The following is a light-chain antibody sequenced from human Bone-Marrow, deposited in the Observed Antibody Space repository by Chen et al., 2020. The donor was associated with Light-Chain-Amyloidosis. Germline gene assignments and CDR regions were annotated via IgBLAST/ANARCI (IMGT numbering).Light chain of an antibody. CDR2: GSS. CDR1: QTISSSY. V-gene: IGKV3-20*01. Sequence: IVLTQSAGTLCLSQGAGANLSCRASQTISSSYLTWYQQKFGQAPMLLIYGSSSRATGIPDRFTGSWSGIAFTLTIHRLEPVDFAMYYCQQYGTSPLTFGGGTKVEIK. J-gene: IGKJ4*01. CDR3: QQYGTSPLT.